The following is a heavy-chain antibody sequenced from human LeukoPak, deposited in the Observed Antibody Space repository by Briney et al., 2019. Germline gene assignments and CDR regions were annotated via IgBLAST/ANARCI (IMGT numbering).Heavy chain of an antibody. V-gene: IGHV4-34*01. CDR3: ARESRGSYDSSGYYYQDAFDI. CDR1: GGSFSGYY. D-gene: IGHD3-22*01. Sequence: SETLSLTCAVYGGSFSGYYWSWIRQPPGKGLEWIGEINHSGSTNYNPSLKSRVTISVDTSKNQFSLKLSSVTAADTAVYYCARESRGSYDSSGYYYQDAFDIWGQGTMVTVSS. J-gene: IGHJ3*02. CDR2: INHSGST.